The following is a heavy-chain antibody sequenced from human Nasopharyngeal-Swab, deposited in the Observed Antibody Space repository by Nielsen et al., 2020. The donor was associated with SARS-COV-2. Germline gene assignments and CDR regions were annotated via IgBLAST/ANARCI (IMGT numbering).Heavy chain of an antibody. J-gene: IGHJ5*02. V-gene: IGHV4-39*07. Sequence: PGKGLEWIGSIYYSGATYYSPSLKSRVTMSVDTSKNQLSLKLSSVTAADTAVYYCAKDEKVYSGSYYTSWGQGTLVTVSS. CDR3: AKDEKVYSGSYYTS. CDR2: IYYSGAT. D-gene: IGHD1-26*01.